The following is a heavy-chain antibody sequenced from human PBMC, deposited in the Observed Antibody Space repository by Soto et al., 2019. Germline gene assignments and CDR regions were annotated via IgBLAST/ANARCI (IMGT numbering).Heavy chain of an antibody. CDR3: AKLAGYCSGNSCHGDYAMDV. J-gene: IGHJ6*02. CDR1: GGSISSKSYS. CDR2: FYYSENT. D-gene: IGHD2-15*01. V-gene: IGHV4-39*01. Sequence: QLQLQESGPGLLKPSETLSLTCSVSGGSISSKSYSWGWIRQPPGKGLEWIGTFYYSENTYYNPSLKRRVTISVDTSKNKFSLKLSSVTAADTAVYYCAKLAGYCSGNSCHGDYAMDVWGQGTTVTVSS.